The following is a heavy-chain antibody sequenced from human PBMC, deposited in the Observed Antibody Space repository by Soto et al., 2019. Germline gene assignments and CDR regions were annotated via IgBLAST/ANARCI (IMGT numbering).Heavy chain of an antibody. CDR3: ARAKGGRSFDY. V-gene: IGHV2-5*02. D-gene: IGHD2-15*01. Sequence: QITLKESGPTLVKPTQPLTLTCTFSGFSLSTSGVGVGWIRQPPGKALEWLALIYWDDDKRYSPSLKSRLTITKDTSKNQVVLTMTNMDPVDTATYYCARAKGGRSFDYWGQGTLVTVSS. J-gene: IGHJ4*02. CDR1: GFSLSTSGVG. CDR2: IYWDDDK.